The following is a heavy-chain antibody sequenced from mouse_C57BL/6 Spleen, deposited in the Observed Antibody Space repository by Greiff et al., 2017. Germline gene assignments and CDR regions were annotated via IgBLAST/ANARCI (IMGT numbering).Heavy chain of an antibody. CDR2: IDPSDSYT. Sequence: QVQLQQPGAELVMPGASVKLSCKASGYTFTSYWMHWVKQRPGQGLEWIGEIDPSDSYTNYNQKFKGKSTLTVDKSSSTADMQLSSLTSEDSAVYYCALITTVVGYAMDYWGQGTSVTVSS. J-gene: IGHJ4*01. V-gene: IGHV1-69*01. CDR1: GYTFTSYW. CDR3: ALITTVVGYAMDY. D-gene: IGHD1-1*01.